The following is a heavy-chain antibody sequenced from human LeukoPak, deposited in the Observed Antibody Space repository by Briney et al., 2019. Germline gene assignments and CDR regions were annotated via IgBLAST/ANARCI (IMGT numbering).Heavy chain of an antibody. CDR2: ISYDGSNK. Sequence: GGSLRLSCAASGFAFSIYRMHWVRQAPGKGLECVAVISYDGSNKYYADSVKGRFTISRDNSKNTLYLQMNSLRAEDTAVYYCAKLPVGDCSGGSCYVDYWGQGTLVTVSS. CDR3: AKLPVGDCSGGSCYVDY. J-gene: IGHJ4*02. D-gene: IGHD2-15*01. CDR1: GFAFSIYR. V-gene: IGHV3-30*18.